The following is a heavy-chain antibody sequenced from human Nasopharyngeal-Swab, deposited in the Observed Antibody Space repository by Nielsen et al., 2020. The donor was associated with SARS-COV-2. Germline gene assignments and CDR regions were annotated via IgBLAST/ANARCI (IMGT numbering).Heavy chain of an antibody. Sequence: GGSLRLSCAASGFTVSSNYMGWVRQAPGKGLEWVSVIYSGGSTYYADSVKGRFTISRHNSKNTLYLQMNSLRAEDTAVYYCARITSSSGYYYYYYYMDVWGKGTTVTVSS. V-gene: IGHV3-53*04. J-gene: IGHJ6*03. CDR2: IYSGGST. CDR3: ARITSSSGYYYYYYYMDV. D-gene: IGHD6-6*01. CDR1: GFTVSSNY.